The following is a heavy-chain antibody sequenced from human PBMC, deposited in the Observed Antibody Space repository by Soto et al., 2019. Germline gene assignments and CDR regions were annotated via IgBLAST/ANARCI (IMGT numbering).Heavy chain of an antibody. D-gene: IGHD3-10*01. CDR2: ISGSGTTT. Sequence: EVQLLESGGGLVQPGGSLRLSCAASGFTFTNYAMNWVRQAPGKGLEWVSSISGSGTTTYYADSVQGRFTISRDNSRHTLYLEMNSLRAEDTAVYDGARDLFLQGYYGSGNYYALDYWGQGTLVPVSS. CDR3: ARDLFLQGYYGSGNYYALDY. V-gene: IGHV3-23*01. CDR1: GFTFTNYA. J-gene: IGHJ4*02.